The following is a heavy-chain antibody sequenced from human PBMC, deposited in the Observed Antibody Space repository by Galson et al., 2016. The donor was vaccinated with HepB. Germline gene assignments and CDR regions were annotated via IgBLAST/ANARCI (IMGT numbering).Heavy chain of an antibody. CDR1: GFIFGNYW. J-gene: IGHJ4*02. CDR3: VKDTEEAPEGYNQGAFDY. CDR2: ITYDGRYD. D-gene: IGHD5-24*01. V-gene: IGHV3-30*18. Sequence: SLRLSCAASGFIFGNYWMHWVRQAPGKGLEWVAIITYDGRYDYYADSVEGRFTISRDNSKNTLYLQMNSLRTEDAAVYYCVKDTEEAPEGYNQGAFDYWGQGTLVTVSS.